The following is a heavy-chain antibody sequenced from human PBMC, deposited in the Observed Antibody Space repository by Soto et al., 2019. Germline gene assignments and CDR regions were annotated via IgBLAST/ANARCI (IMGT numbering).Heavy chain of an antibody. D-gene: IGHD3-9*01. V-gene: IGHV3-30*14. Sequence: PGGSLRLSCGVSGFNFGSYACPWVRQAPGKGLEWLSVISYHGREIYYADSVKGRFTISRDNFKNTVYIQMNSLRSDDTALYYCAREPVEVTGSFIYLWGQGTLVTVSS. CDR3: AREPVEVTGSFIYL. CDR1: GFNFGSYA. CDR2: ISYHGREI. J-gene: IGHJ4*01.